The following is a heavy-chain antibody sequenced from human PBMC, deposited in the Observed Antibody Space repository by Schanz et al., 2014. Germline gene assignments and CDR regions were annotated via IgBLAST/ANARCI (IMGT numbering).Heavy chain of an antibody. CDR1: GYTFTTYA. CDR3: ARDAAEFYDILTEEDY. J-gene: IGHJ4*02. Sequence: QVQLVQSGAEVKKPGASVRVSCKASGYTFTTYAMSWVRQAPGQGLEWVGWISVYTGNTKYGQKVQGRVTMTADTEKNTACMELRRLRSDDAAEYYCARDAAEFYDILTEEDYWGQGTLVTVSS. D-gene: IGHD3-9*01. CDR2: ISVYTGNT. V-gene: IGHV1-18*01.